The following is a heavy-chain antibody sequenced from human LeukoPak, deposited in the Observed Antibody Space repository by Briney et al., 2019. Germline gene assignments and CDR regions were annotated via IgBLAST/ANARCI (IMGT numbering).Heavy chain of an antibody. CDR1: GFTFSSYA. Sequence: GGSLRLSCAASGFTFSSYAMHWLRQAPGKGLEWVAVISYDGSNKYYADSVKGRFTISRDNSKNTLYLQMNSLRAEDTAVYYCASQLTGYFDYWGQGTLVTVSS. D-gene: IGHD2-2*01. CDR2: ISYDGSNK. J-gene: IGHJ4*02. CDR3: ASQLTGYFDY. V-gene: IGHV3-30-3*01.